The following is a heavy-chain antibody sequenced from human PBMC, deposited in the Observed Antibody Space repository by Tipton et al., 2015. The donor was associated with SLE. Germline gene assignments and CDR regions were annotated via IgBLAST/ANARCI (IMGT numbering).Heavy chain of an antibody. CDR1: GYIFPNYY. CDR3: ARGESTTVAYYYYGMDV. D-gene: IGHD4-23*01. J-gene: IGHJ6*02. CDR2: IYPGDSDT. V-gene: IGHV5-51*03. Sequence: QLVQSGAEVKKPGESLKISCKGSGYIFPNYYIAWVRQMPGKGLEWMGIIYPGDSDTTYSPSFQGQVTISADKSISTAYLQWSSLKASDSAMYYCARGESTTVAYYYYGMDVWGQGTTVTVSS.